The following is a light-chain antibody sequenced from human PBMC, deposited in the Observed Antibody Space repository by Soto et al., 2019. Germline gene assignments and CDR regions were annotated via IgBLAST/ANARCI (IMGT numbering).Light chain of an antibody. CDR3: QQCAYSPRT. CDR2: DAY. J-gene: IGKJ1*01. CDR1: QSIGNNY. Sequence: EVVLTQSPDTLSLSPGERATISCRASQSIGNNYVAWYQQKSGQAPRLLIYDAYSRATGIPDRFTGSGSGADFALTISRLEPEDFAVYYCQQCAYSPRTFGQGTKVEVK. V-gene: IGKV3-20*01.